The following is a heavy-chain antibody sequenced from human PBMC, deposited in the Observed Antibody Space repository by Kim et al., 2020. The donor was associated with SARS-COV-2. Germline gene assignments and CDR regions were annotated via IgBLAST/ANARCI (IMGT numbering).Heavy chain of an antibody. D-gene: IGHD2-21*02. CDR2: IYSGDST. V-gene: IGHV3-66*01. CDR1: GFIVSRNY. Sequence: GGSLRLSCAASGFIVSRNYMSWVRQAPGKGLEWVSVIYSGDSTYYADSVKGRFTISRDNSKNTLYLQMNSLRAEDTAVYHCARERDVGLLYGMDVWGQGTAVTVSS. CDR3: ARERDVGLLYGMDV. J-gene: IGHJ6*02.